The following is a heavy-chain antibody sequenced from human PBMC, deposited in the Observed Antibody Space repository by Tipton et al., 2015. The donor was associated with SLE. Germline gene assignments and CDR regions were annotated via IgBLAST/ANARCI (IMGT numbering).Heavy chain of an antibody. CDR2: IYYSGST. Sequence: TLSLTCTVSGGSITNDAYYWGWIRQPPGKGLEWIGSIYYSGSTYYNPSLKSRVTISVDTSKNQFSLKLSSVTAADTAVYYCANYDILTGYLDYWGQGTLVTVSS. CDR3: ANYDILTGYLDY. J-gene: IGHJ4*02. CDR1: GGSITNDAYY. V-gene: IGHV4-39*07. D-gene: IGHD3-9*01.